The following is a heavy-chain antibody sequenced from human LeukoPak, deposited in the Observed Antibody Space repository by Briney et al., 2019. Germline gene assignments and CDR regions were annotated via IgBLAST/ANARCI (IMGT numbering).Heavy chain of an antibody. V-gene: IGHV3-21*01. Sequence: PGGSLRLSCAASGFTFSSYSMNWVRQAPGKGLEWVSSISSSTVYIYYADSVKGRFTISRDNAKNSLYLQMNSLRAEDTAVYYCARDRVGASAFDIWGQGTMVTVSS. CDR2: ISSSTVYI. CDR1: GFTFSSYS. J-gene: IGHJ3*02. D-gene: IGHD1-26*01. CDR3: ARDRVGASAFDI.